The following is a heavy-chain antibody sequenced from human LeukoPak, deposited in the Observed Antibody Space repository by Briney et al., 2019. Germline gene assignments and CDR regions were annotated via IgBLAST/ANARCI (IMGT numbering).Heavy chain of an antibody. V-gene: IGHV3-30*03. D-gene: IGHD6-19*01. J-gene: IGHJ4*02. Sequence: GRSLRLSCAASGFTFNTYALHWVRQAPGKGLEWVAVVSYDGGAKYYADSVKGRFTISRDNSKNTVDPQMYSLRAEDSAVYYCARSLGSGWIHLVEYWGQGTLVTVS. CDR3: ARSLGSGWIHLVEY. CDR1: GFTFNTYA. CDR2: VSYDGGAK.